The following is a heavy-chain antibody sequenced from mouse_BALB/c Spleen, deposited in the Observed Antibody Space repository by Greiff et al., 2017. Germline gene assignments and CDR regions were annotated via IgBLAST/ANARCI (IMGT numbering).Heavy chain of an antibody. D-gene: IGHD3-1*01. CDR1: GYTFTSYV. CDR3: ARQLGLRGFAY. V-gene: IGHV1-14*01. Sequence: EVHLVESGPELVKPGASVKMSCKASGYTFTSYVMHWVKQKPGQGLEWIGYINPYNDGTKYNEKFKGKATLTSDKSSSTAYMELSSLTSEDSAVYYCARQLGLRGFAYWGQGTLVTVSA. J-gene: IGHJ3*01. CDR2: INPYNDGT.